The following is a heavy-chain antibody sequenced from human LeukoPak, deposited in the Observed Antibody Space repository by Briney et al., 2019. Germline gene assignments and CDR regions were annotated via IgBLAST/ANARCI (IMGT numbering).Heavy chain of an antibody. V-gene: IGHV1-69*13. J-gene: IGHJ3*02. D-gene: IGHD3-10*01. CDR1: RGTFSSYA. CDR2: TIPIFGTA. Sequence: SVKVSCKASRGTFSSYAISWVRQAPGQGLEWMGGTIPIFGTANYAQKFQGRVTISADESTSTAYMELSSLRSEDTAVYYCARAITMVRGVHDAFDIWGQGTMVTVSS. CDR3: ARAITMVRGVHDAFDI.